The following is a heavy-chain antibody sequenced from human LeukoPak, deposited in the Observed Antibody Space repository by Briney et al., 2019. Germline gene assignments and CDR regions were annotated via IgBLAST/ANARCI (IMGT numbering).Heavy chain of an antibody. CDR2: FYSGGAT. V-gene: IGHV3-53*01. D-gene: IGHD2-15*01. CDR1: GLTVNSSF. Sequence: PGGSLRLSCVASGLTVNSSFISWVRQAPGKGLEWVSVFYSGGATYFADSVKGRFTMSRDNSKNTLYLQMNNLRAEDTGMYYCARAVGGAFYIDVWGKGTTVTVSS. J-gene: IGHJ6*03. CDR3: ARAVGGAFYIDV.